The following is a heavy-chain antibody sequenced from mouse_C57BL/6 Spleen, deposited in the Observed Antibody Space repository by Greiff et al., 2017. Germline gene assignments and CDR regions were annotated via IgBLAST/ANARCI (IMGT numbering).Heavy chain of an antibody. CDR2: ISYDGSN. CDR3: ARSTTVYFDV. CDR1: GYSITSGYY. D-gene: IGHD1-1*01. J-gene: IGHJ1*03. Sequence: VQLVESGPGLVKPSQSLSLTCSVTGYSITSGYYWNWIRQFPGNKLEWMGYISYDGSNNYNPSLKNRISITRDTSKNQFFLKLNSVTTEDTATYYCARSTTVYFDVWGTGTTVTVSS. V-gene: IGHV3-6*01.